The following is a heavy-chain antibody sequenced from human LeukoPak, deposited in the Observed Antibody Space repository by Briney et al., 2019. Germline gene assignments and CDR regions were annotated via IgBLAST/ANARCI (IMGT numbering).Heavy chain of an antibody. CDR2: ISWHSGSI. D-gene: IGHD2-2*03. Sequence: SGMSLRLSCAASGFTFDDYAMHWVRQPPGKGLEWVSGISWHSGSIAYADSVKGRFTISRDNAKNSLYLEMNSLRAEDMAVYYCARDESWIFHNWGQGTLVTVSS. CDR1: GFTFDDYA. J-gene: IGHJ4*02. CDR3: ARDESWIFHN. V-gene: IGHV3-9*03.